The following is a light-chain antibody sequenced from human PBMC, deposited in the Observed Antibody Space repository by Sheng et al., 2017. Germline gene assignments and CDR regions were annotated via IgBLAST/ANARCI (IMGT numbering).Light chain of an antibody. CDR1: QDISNY. CDR2: DAS. CDR3: QQYDNLLQLT. Sequence: DIQMTQSPSSLSASVGDRVTITCQASQDISNYLNWYQQKPGKAPKLLIYDASNLETGVPSRFSGSGSGTDFTFTISSLQPEDIATYYCQQYDNLLQLTFGRRDRSGDQ. J-gene: IGKJ4*01. V-gene: IGKV1-33*01.